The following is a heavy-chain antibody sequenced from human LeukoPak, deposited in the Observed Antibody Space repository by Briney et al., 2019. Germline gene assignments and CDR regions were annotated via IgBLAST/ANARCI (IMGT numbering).Heavy chain of an antibody. Sequence: GGSLRLSCAASGFTFDDHAMHWVRQAPGKGLEWVSLISWDGGSTYYADSVKGRFTISRDNSKNSLYLQMNSMRAEDTALYYCAKATRYDYGDYSFHYWGQRGLV. CDR2: ISWDGGST. CDR3: AKATRYDYGDYSFHY. CDR1: GFTFDDHA. V-gene: IGHV3-43D*03. D-gene: IGHD4-17*01. J-gene: IGHJ4*02.